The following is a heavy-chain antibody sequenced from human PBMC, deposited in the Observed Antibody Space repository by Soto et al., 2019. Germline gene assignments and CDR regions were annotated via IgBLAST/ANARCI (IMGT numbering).Heavy chain of an antibody. CDR3: AKLSWTGRGFYYYYGMDV. D-gene: IGHD1-26*01. V-gene: IGHV3-30*18. J-gene: IGHJ6*02. CDR2: ISYDGSNK. Sequence: HPGGSLRLSCAASGFTFSSYGMHWVRQAPGKGLEWVAVISYDGSNKYYADSVKGRFTISRDNSKNTLYLQMNSLRAEDTAVYYCAKLSWTGRGFYYYYGMDVWGQGTTVTVSS. CDR1: GFTFSSYG.